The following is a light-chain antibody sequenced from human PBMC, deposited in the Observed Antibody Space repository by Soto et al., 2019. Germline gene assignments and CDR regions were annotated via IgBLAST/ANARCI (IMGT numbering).Light chain of an antibody. V-gene: IGLV2-14*01. CDR2: DVS. CDR3: SSYTISSTYV. J-gene: IGLJ1*01. CDR1: SSDVGSYTY. Sequence: QSALTQPASVSGSPGQSIAISCTGTSSDVGSYTYVSWYQQHPGKAPKLMIFDVSNRPSGVSDRFSGAKSGNTAYLTISGLQADYEADYYCSSYTISSTYVFGTGTKVTVL.